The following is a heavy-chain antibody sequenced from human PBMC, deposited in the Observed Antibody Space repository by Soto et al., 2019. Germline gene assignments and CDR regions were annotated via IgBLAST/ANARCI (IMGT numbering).Heavy chain of an antibody. Sequence: GGFLRLSCAASGFTFSSYGMHWVRQAPGKGLEWVAVISYDGSNKYYADSVKGRFTISRDNSKNTLYLQMNSLRAEDTAVYYCAKDTVSASSFGVVIISLYYGMDVWGQGTTVTVSS. J-gene: IGHJ6*02. D-gene: IGHD3-3*01. CDR3: AKDTVSASSFGVVIISLYYGMDV. CDR1: GFTFSSYG. V-gene: IGHV3-30*18. CDR2: ISYDGSNK.